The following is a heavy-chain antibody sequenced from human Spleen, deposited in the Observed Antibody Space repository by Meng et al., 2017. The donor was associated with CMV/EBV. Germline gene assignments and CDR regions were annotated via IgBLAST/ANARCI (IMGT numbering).Heavy chain of an antibody. J-gene: IGHJ6*02. V-gene: IGHV1-2*02. CDR1: GYTFIDFH. CDR2: IYPNSGDT. D-gene: IGHD6-6*01. Sequence: ASVKVSCKASGYTFIDFHIHWVRQAPGQGLEWMGWIYPNSGDTRYSQKFQGRVTMTRDTSINTASMELNSLRSDDTAMYYCARDWVEYSTYYGLDVWGQGTTVTVSS. CDR3: ARDWVEYSTYYGLDV.